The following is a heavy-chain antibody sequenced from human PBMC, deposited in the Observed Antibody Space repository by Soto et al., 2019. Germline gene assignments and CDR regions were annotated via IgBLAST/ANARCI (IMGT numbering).Heavy chain of an antibody. J-gene: IGHJ6*02. D-gene: IGHD6-6*01. V-gene: IGHV3-30*18. Sequence: GGSLRLSCAASGFTFSSYGMHWVRQAPGKGLEWVAVISYDGSNKYYADSVKGRFTISRDNSKNTLYLQMNSLRAEDTAVYYCAKDLGSSGYYGMDVWGQGTTVTVSS. CDR1: GFTFSSYG. CDR3: AKDLGSSGYYGMDV. CDR2: ISYDGSNK.